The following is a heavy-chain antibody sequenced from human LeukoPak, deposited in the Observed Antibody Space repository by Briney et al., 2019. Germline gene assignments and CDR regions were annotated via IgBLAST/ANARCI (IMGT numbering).Heavy chain of an antibody. CDR3: ATTPTYYYDAFDI. CDR2: IYYTGST. Sequence: SETLSLTCTVSGGSVSSGSYYWSWIRQPPGKGLEWIGYIYYTGSTNYNPSLKSRVTISVDTSKNQFSLKLSSVTAADTAVYYCATTPTYYYDAFDIWGQGTMVTVSS. CDR1: GGSVSSGSYY. J-gene: IGHJ3*02. D-gene: IGHD3-22*01. V-gene: IGHV4-61*01.